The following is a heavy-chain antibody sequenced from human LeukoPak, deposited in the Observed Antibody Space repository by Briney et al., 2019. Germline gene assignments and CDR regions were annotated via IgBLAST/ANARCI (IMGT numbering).Heavy chain of an antibody. CDR3: ARRGLIRGYCSSTSCSTRQYFQH. V-gene: IGHV4-4*02. J-gene: IGHJ1*01. D-gene: IGHD2-2*01. Sequence: PSETLSLTCAVSGGSISSSNWWSWVRQPPGKGLEWIGEIYHSGSTNYNPSLKSRVTISVDTSKNQFSLKLSSVTAADTAVYYCARRGLIRGYCSSTSCSTRQYFQHWGQGTLVTVSS. CDR2: IYHSGST. CDR1: GGSISSSNW.